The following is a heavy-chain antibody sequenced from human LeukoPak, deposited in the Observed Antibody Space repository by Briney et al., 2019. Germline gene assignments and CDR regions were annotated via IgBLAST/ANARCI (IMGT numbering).Heavy chain of an antibody. CDR3: AMIVVIRDY. Sequence: GGSLRLSCAASGFTFSSYGMHWVRQAPGKGLEWVAVISYDGSNKYYAGSVKGRFTISRDNSKNTLYLQMNSLRAEDTAVYYCAMIVVIRDYWGQGTLVTVSS. CDR1: GFTFSSYG. V-gene: IGHV3-30*03. D-gene: IGHD3-22*01. J-gene: IGHJ4*02. CDR2: ISYDGSNK.